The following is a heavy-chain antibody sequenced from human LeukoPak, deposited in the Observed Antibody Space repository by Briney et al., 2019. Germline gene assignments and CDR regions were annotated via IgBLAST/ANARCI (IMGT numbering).Heavy chain of an antibody. Sequence: PGGSLRLSCAISGFSVSDNYMSWVRQAPGKGLDWVSLIDTDVSTYYADSVKGRFTISRDNSKNTLFLQMNSLRVEDTAVYYCARGLPQSHGAFDLWGQGTVVTVSS. CDR1: GFSVSDNY. J-gene: IGHJ3*01. CDR2: IDTDVST. CDR3: ARGLPQSHGAFDL. V-gene: IGHV3-53*01.